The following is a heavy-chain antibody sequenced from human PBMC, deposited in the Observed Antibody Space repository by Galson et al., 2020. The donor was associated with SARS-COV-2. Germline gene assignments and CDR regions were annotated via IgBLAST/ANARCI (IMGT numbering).Heavy chain of an antibody. CDR3: AGEKRTFWYFDL. D-gene: IGHD1-7*01. CDR1: TFSFTPYV. Sequence: GGSLRLSCAASTFSFTPYVMSWVRQAPGKGLEWVSSISGPGGSTYYADSVKGRFTISADYSKNTLYLTMNNLRGEDTAVYFCAGEKRTFWYFDLWGRGTLVTVSS. J-gene: IGHJ2*01. CDR2: ISGPGGST. V-gene: IGHV3-23*01.